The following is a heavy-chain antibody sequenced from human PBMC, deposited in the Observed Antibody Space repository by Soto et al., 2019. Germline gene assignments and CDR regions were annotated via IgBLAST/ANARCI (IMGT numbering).Heavy chain of an antibody. CDR3: ARDSALAWFGELGPTLDY. V-gene: IGHV3-30-3*01. CDR2: ISYDGSNK. D-gene: IGHD3-10*01. Sequence: QVQLVESGGGVVQPGRSLRLSCAASGFTFSSYAMHWVRQAPGKGLEWVAVISYDGSNKYYADSVKGRFTISRDNSKNMLYLQMNSLRAEDTAVYYCARDSALAWFGELGPTLDYWGQGTLVTVSS. CDR1: GFTFSSYA. J-gene: IGHJ4*02.